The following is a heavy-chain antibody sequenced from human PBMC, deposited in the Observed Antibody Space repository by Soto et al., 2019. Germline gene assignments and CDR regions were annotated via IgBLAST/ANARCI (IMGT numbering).Heavy chain of an antibody. D-gene: IGHD2-15*01. CDR3: AKSRISGGTWTAFNY. CDR1: GFTFSNYW. Sequence: GGSLRLSCAASGFTFSNYWMNWVRQAPEKGLEWVANIKQDGSEKNYVGSVKGRFTISRDNAKNSLYLQMNSLRVEDTAVYYCAKSRISGGTWTAFNYWGQGTLVTVS. CDR2: IKQDGSEK. V-gene: IGHV3-7*01. J-gene: IGHJ4*02.